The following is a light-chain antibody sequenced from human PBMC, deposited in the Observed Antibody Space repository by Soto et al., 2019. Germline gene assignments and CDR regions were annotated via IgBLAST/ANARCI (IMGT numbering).Light chain of an antibody. CDR2: EVN. CDR1: SSDVGGHNL. V-gene: IGLV2-23*02. Sequence: QSALTQPASVSGSPGQSITISCTGTSSDVGGHNLVSWYQQYPGIAPRLMIYEVNKRPSGISNRFSGSKSSNTASLTISGLQAEDEADYFCCSYASSYTLVFGGGTKLTVL. CDR3: CSYASSYTLV. J-gene: IGLJ3*02.